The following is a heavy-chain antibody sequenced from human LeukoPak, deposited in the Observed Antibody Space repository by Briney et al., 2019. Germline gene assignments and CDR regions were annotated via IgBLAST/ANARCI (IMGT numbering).Heavy chain of an antibody. CDR3: AREGEWEYSSPSDPFDI. CDR2: IYYSGST. V-gene: IGHV4-39*07. Sequence: PSETLSLTCTVSGGSISSSSYYWGCIRQPPGKGLECIGSIYYSGSTYYNPSLKSRVTISVDTSKNQFSLKLSSVTAADTAVYYCAREGEWEYSSPSDPFDIWGQGTMVTVSS. J-gene: IGHJ3*02. D-gene: IGHD6-6*01. CDR1: GGSISSSSYY.